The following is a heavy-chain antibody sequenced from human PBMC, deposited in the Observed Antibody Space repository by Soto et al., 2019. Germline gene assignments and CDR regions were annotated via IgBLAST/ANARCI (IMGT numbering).Heavy chain of an antibody. J-gene: IGHJ5*02. CDR3: ARVSCSGGSCYSGWVDWFHP. Sequence: PSETLSLTCTVSGGSISSGDYYWSWIRQPPGKGLEWIGYIYYSGSTYYNPSLKSRVTISVDTSKNQFSLKLSSVTAADTAVYYCARVSCSGGSCYSGWVDWFHPWGQGTLVTVSS. V-gene: IGHV4-30-4*01. CDR1: GGSISSGDYY. CDR2: IYYSGST. D-gene: IGHD2-15*01.